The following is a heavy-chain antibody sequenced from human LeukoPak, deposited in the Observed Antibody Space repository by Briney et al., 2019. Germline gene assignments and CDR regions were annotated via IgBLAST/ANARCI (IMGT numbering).Heavy chain of an antibody. CDR3: AKSRSGSSNWALRIFDN. V-gene: IGHV3-23*01. D-gene: IGHD6-13*01. J-gene: IGHJ4*02. Sequence: PGGSLRLSCTVSGFPFGSEAMSWVRQTPGRGLEWVSSISPAGGTTYYADSAKGRFTISRDNSKNTLYVQMNSLRAEDTAVYYCAKSRSGSSNWALRIFDNWGQGTLVSVSS. CDR1: GFPFGSEA. CDR2: ISPAGGTT.